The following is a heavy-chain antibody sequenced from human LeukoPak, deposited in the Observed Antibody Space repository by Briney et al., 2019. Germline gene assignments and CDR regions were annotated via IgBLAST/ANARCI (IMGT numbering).Heavy chain of an antibody. J-gene: IGHJ5*02. D-gene: IGHD3-10*01. V-gene: IGHV4-39*01. CDR2: IYYSGST. CDR3: ASVLHYYGSGSYPP. Sequence: SETLSLTCTVSGGSISSSSYYWGWIRQPPGKGLEWIGSIYYSGSTYYNPSLKSRVPISVDTSKNQFSLKLSSVTAADTAVYYCASVLHYYGSGSYPPWGQGTLVTVSS. CDR1: GGSISSSSYY.